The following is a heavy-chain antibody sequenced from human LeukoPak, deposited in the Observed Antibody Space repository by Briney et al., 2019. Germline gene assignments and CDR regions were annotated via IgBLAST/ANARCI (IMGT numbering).Heavy chain of an antibody. Sequence: ASETLSLTCTVSGGSISSYYWSWIRQPAGKGLEWIGRIYTSGSTNYNPSLKSRVTMSVDTSKNQFSLKLSSVTAADTAVYYCARDSGRIAAAHFDYWGQGTLVTVSS. V-gene: IGHV4-4*07. CDR3: ARDSGRIAAAHFDY. J-gene: IGHJ4*02. D-gene: IGHD6-13*01. CDR2: IYTSGST. CDR1: GGSISSYY.